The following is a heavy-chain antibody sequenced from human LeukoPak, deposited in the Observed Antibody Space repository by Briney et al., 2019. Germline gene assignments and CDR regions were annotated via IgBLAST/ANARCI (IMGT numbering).Heavy chain of an antibody. Sequence: GGSLRLSCTASGLTFGDYAMSWFRQAPGKGLEWVGFIRSKAYGGTTEYAASVKGRFTISRDDSKSIAYLQMNSLKTEDTAVYYCTRDYDILTGYNDAFDIWGQGTMVTVSS. D-gene: IGHD3-9*01. CDR3: TRDYDILTGYNDAFDI. CDR1: GLTFGDYA. J-gene: IGHJ3*02. CDR2: IRSKAYGGTT. V-gene: IGHV3-49*03.